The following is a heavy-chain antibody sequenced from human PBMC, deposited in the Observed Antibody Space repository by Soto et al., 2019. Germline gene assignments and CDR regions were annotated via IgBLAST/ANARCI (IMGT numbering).Heavy chain of an antibody. J-gene: IGHJ4*02. D-gene: IGHD3-22*01. V-gene: IGHV4-31*03. CDR3: ARTKYYYDSSGYLAEYYFDY. CDR2: IYYSGST. CDR1: GGSISSGGYY. Sequence: SETLSLTCTVSGGSISSGGYYWSWIRQHPGKGLEWIGYIYYSGSTYYNPSLKSRVTISVDTSKNQFSLKLSSVTAADTAVYYCARTKYYYDSSGYLAEYYFDYWGQGTLVTVSS.